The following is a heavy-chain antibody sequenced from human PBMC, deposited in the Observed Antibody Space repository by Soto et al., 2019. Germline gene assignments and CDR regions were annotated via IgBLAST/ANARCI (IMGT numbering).Heavy chain of an antibody. D-gene: IGHD6-19*01. CDR3: ARAGAVAGQNYYYYYGMDV. CDR2: IWYDGSNK. V-gene: IGHV3-33*01. J-gene: IGHJ6*02. CDR1: GFTFSSYG. Sequence: QPGGSLRLSCAASGFTFSSYGMHWVRQAPGKGLEWVAVIWYDGSNKYYADSVKGRFTISRDNSKNTLYLQMNSLRAEDTAVYYCARAGAVAGQNYYYYYGMDVWGQGTTVTVSS.